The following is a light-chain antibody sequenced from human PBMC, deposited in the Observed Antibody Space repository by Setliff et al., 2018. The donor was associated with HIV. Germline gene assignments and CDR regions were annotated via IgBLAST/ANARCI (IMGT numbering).Light chain of an antibody. Sequence: QSVLTQSPSVSGTPGQRVTISCSGSNSNIGTTTVNWYQRLPGAAPKLILYTNSHRPSGVPARFSGSKSGTSASLAISGLRSEDEAEYYCASWDDSLKVYVFGSGTKVTVL. CDR1: NSNIGTTT. CDR3: ASWDDSLKVYV. J-gene: IGLJ1*01. CDR2: TNS. V-gene: IGLV1-44*01.